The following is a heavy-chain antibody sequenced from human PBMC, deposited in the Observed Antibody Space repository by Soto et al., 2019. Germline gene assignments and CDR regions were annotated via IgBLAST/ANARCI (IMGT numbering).Heavy chain of an antibody. D-gene: IGHD1-26*01. V-gene: IGHV4-59*01. CDR2: IYYSVST. CDR3: ARDRPKVGATSGFDN. Sequence: SETLSLTCTVSGGSISSYYWSWIRQPPGKGLEWIGYIYYSVSTNYNPSLKSRVTISVDTSKNQFSLKLSSVTAADTAVYYCARDRPKVGATSGFDNWGQGTLVTVSS. J-gene: IGHJ4*01. CDR1: GGSISSYY.